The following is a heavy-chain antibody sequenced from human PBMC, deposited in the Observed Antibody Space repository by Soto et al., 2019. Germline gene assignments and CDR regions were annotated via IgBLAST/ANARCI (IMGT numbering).Heavy chain of an antibody. D-gene: IGHD5-18*01. CDR1: AFTFSDYA. CDR3: ATPAGDTAWISDCFDN. Sequence: GGSLRLSCVASAFTFSDYAMSWVRQAPGKGLEWVSGISSSGGAAYSADSVTGRFIISRDNSKKKLFLQMNSMSSEATAVSFCATPAGDTAWISDCFDNWGQGTLVTVSS. V-gene: IGHV3-23*01. J-gene: IGHJ3*02. CDR2: ISSSGGAA.